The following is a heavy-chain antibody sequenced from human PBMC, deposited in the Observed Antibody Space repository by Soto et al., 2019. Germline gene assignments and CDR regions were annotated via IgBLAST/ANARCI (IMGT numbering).Heavy chain of an antibody. CDR1: GNSFTSYW. D-gene: IGHD3-10*01. V-gene: IGHV5-51*01. CDR2: IYSGDSDT. Sequence: PGESLKISCKGSGNSFTSYWLGWVRPMSGKGLEWMGIIYSGDSDTRYSPSFQGQATISADKFISTAYLEWSTLKSLDTAMYYCARLRFGKLRPIKYWGQGTLVPVP. J-gene: IGHJ4*02. CDR3: ARLRFGKLRPIKY.